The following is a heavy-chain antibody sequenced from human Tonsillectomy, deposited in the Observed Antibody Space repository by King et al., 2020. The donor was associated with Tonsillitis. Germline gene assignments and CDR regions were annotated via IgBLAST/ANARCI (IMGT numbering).Heavy chain of an antibody. CDR3: ARDGTERSGNWFDP. CDR2: ISSSSSYM. J-gene: IGHJ5*02. D-gene: IGHD1-1*01. CDR1: GFTFISYS. Sequence: VQLVESGGGLVKPGGSLRLSCAASGFTFISYSMNWVRQAPGKGLEWVSSISSSSSYMYYADSVKGRFTISRDNAKNSLYLQMNSLRAEDTAVYYCARDGTERSGNWFDPWGQGTLVTVSS. V-gene: IGHV3-21*01.